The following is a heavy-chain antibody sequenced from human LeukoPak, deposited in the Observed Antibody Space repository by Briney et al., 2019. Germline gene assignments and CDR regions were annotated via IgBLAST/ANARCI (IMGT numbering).Heavy chain of an antibody. Sequence: SETLSLTCTVSGGSISSYYWSWIRQPVGKGLEWIGRIYTSGSTNYNPSLKSRVTMSVDTSKNQFSLKLSSVTAADTAVYYCVRLDAAAGRYLQFYYWGQGTLVTVSS. CDR1: GGSISSYY. CDR2: IYTSGST. D-gene: IGHD5-24*01. V-gene: IGHV4-4*07. J-gene: IGHJ4*02. CDR3: VRLDAAAGRYLQFYY.